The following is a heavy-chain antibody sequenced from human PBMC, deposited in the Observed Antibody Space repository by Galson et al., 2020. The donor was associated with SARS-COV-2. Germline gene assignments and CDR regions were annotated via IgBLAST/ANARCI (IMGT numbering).Heavy chain of an antibody. CDR1: GFTFSSYA. Sequence: GESLKISCAVSGFTFSSYAMHWVRQAPGKGLEWVAVISYDGSNKYYADSVKGRFTISRDNSKNTLYLQMNSLRAEDTAVYYCARTGGSYMDYWGQGTLVTVSS. CDR2: ISYDGSNK. J-gene: IGHJ4*02. V-gene: IGHV3-30-3*01. D-gene: IGHD1-26*01. CDR3: ARTGGSYMDY.